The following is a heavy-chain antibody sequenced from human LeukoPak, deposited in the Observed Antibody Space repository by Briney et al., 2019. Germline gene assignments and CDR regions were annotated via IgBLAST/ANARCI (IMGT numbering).Heavy chain of an antibody. CDR1: GYSVSSGYY. V-gene: IGHV4-38-2*02. CDR2: MYHSGDT. CDR3: AKNGQSGFSFDP. D-gene: IGHD1-26*01. J-gene: IGHJ5*02. Sequence: SETLSLTCTVSGYSVSSGYYWGWIRQPPGKGLEWIGSMYHSGDTYYNPSLKSRASISADTSRNQFSLKLRSVTAADTAVYYCAKNGQSGFSFDPWGQGTPVTVSS.